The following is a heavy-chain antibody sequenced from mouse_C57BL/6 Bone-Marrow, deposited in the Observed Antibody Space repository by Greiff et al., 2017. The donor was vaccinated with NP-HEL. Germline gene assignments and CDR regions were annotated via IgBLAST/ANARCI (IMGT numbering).Heavy chain of an antibody. CDR3: ARHERAYYSNAYAMDY. Sequence: QVQLKQSGAELVKPGASVKLSCKASGYTFTEYTIHWVKQRSGQGLEWIGWFYPGSGSIKYNEKFKDKATLTADKSSSTVYMEISRLTFEYSAVYFCARHERAYYSNAYAMDYWGQGTSVTVSS. D-gene: IGHD2-5*01. J-gene: IGHJ4*01. V-gene: IGHV1-62-2*01. CDR1: GYTFTEYT. CDR2: FYPGSGSI.